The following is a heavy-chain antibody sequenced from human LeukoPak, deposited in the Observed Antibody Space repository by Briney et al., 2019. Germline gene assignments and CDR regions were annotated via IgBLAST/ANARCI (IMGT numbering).Heavy chain of an antibody. J-gene: IGHJ4*02. V-gene: IGHV4-39*01. CDR1: GGSVNNNAYY. CDR2: VYYSGIT. D-gene: IGHD4-11*01. CDR3: ARSDYSGYFDY. Sequence: SETLSLTCTVSGGSVNNNAYYWGWVRQPPGKGLEYIGNVYYSGITYYNPSLQSRVTISVDTSNNQFSLKLSSVTAADTAAYYCARSDYSGYFDYWGQGTLVSVSS.